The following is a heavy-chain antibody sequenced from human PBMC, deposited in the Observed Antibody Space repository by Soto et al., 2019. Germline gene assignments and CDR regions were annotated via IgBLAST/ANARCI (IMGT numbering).Heavy chain of an antibody. V-gene: IGHV3-33*01. CDR2: IWHDGSDR. Sequence: QVQLVESGGGVVQPGRSLRLSCAASGFTFSNYGMHWVRQAPGKGLEWMAVIWHDGSDRYYADSVKGRFTISRDNSKNTLYLQMDSLRVEDTAAYYCSGNFDFWGQGTLVTVSS. D-gene: IGHD1-26*01. CDR1: GFTFSNYG. CDR3: SGNFDF. J-gene: IGHJ4*02.